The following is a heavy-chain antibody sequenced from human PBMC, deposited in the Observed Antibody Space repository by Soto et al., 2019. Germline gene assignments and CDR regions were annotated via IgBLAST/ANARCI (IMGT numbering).Heavy chain of an antibody. V-gene: IGHV3-30*18. Sequence: QVQLVESGGGVVQPGRSLRLSWAASGFTFSSYGMHWVRRAPGKGLEWVAVISYDGSNKYYADSVKGRFTISRDNSKNTLYLQMYSLRAEDTAVYYCAKDWDIVVVTAIRYGMDVWGQGTTVTVSS. CDR2: ISYDGSNK. J-gene: IGHJ6*02. CDR1: GFTFSSYG. CDR3: AKDWDIVVVTAIRYGMDV. D-gene: IGHD2-21*02.